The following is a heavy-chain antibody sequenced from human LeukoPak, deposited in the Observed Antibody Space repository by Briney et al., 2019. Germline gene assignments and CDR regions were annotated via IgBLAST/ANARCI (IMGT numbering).Heavy chain of an antibody. J-gene: IGHJ4*02. CDR3: AREATSRLVPASAGKDLDY. CDR2: SNPRGGGA. V-gene: IGHV1-46*01. CDR1: GYSFTSYY. D-gene: IGHD6-13*01. Sequence: GASVKVSCKASGYSFTSYYVHWVRQAAGQGLEWMGISNPRGGGANYAQTFQGRVTMTRDTSSNTIYMELSSLRSDDTAVYYCAREATSRLVPASAGKDLDYWGQGTLVTFS.